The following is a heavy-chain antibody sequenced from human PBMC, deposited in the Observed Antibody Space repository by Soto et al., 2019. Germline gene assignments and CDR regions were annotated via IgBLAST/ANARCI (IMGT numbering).Heavy chain of an antibody. CDR2: IYYSGST. V-gene: IGHV4-59*08. D-gene: IGHD3-10*01. Sequence: SETLSLTCTVSGGSISSYYWSWIRQPPGKGLEWIGYIYYSGSTNYNPSLKSRVTISVDTSKNQFSLKLSSVTAADTAVYYCARLRIHQVRGIYYYYMDVWGKGTTVTVSS. CDR3: ARLRIHQVRGIYYYYMDV. CDR1: GGSISSYY. J-gene: IGHJ6*03.